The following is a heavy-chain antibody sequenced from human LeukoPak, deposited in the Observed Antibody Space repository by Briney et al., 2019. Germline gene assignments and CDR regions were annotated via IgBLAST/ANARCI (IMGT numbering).Heavy chain of an antibody. V-gene: IGHV3-23*01. CDR2: ISGSGAYT. J-gene: IGHJ4*02. D-gene: IGHD5-18*01. CDR3: AKATGGSYGYPPDY. Sequence: GGSLRLSCAASGXTFSXYAXXWXXXAXGXGLXWVXTISGSGAYTFYADSVKGHFTISRDSSQNTLYLQMNSLRDEDTAVYYCAKATGGSYGYPPDYWGQGTLVTVSS. CDR1: GXTFSXYA.